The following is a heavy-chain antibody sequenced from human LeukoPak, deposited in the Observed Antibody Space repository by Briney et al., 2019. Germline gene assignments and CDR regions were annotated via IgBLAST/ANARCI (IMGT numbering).Heavy chain of an antibody. Sequence: GGSLRLSCAGSGFTFSSYWMHWVRQAPGKVLVWVSRINSDGSSISYADSVKGRFTISRDNAKNTLYLQMNSLRAEDTAVYYCARTVNYAFDYWGQRTLVTVS. CDR2: INSDGSSI. D-gene: IGHD1-7*01. CDR3: ARTVNYAFDY. V-gene: IGHV3-74*01. CDR1: GFTFSSYW. J-gene: IGHJ4*02.